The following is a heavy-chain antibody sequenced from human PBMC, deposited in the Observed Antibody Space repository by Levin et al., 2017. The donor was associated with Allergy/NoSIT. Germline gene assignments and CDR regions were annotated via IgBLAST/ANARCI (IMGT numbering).Heavy chain of an antibody. Sequence: GESLKISCAASGFTFVNAWMTWVRQAPGKGLEWVGRIKSKTDGGTIDYAAPVKGRFTISRDDSKNTFYLQMNSLKTEDTALYYCATALGGGYDYHWGQGTLVTVSS. D-gene: IGHD5-12*01. CDR1: GFTFVNAW. CDR2: IKSKTDGGTI. V-gene: IGHV3-15*01. CDR3: ATALGGGYDYH. J-gene: IGHJ5*02.